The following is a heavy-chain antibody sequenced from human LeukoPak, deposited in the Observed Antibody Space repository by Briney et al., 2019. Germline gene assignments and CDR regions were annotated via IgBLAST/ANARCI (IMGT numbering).Heavy chain of an antibody. Sequence: SVKVSCQASGGTFSSYAISWVRQAPGQGLEWMGGIIPIFGTANYAQKFQGRVTITTDESTSTAYMELSSLRSEDTAVYYCARTGHYDSSDYGAFDIWGQGTMVTVSS. J-gene: IGHJ3*02. D-gene: IGHD3-22*01. CDR1: GGTFSSYA. CDR3: ARTGHYDSSDYGAFDI. CDR2: IIPIFGTA. V-gene: IGHV1-69*05.